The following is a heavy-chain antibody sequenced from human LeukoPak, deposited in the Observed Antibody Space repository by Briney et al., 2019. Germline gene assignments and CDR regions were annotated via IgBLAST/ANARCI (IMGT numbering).Heavy chain of an antibody. CDR2: ISSSGTTI. CDR3: ARKYCSTTSCLFDN. CDR1: GFTFSSND. Sequence: GGSLRLSCAASGFTFSSNDMNWVRQAPGKGLQWVSDISSSGTTIYYADSVKGRFTISRDNAKNSLYLQMNSLRAEDTAVYYCARKYCSTTSCLFDNWGQGTLVTVSS. V-gene: IGHV3-48*03. J-gene: IGHJ4*02. D-gene: IGHD2-2*01.